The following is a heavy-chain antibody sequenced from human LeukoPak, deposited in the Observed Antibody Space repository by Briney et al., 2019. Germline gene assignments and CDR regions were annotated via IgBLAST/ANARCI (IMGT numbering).Heavy chain of an antibody. J-gene: IGHJ3*02. V-gene: IGHV1-69*04. CDR3: ARDLYSGHEGNAFDI. CDR1: GGTFSSYA. CDR2: IIPILGIA. Sequence: SVKVSCKASGGTFSSYAITWVRQAPGQGLEWMGRIIPILGIANYAQKFQVRVTIIADKSTSTAYMELSSLRSEDTAVYYCARDLYSGHEGNAFDIWGQGTMVTVSS. D-gene: IGHD5-12*01.